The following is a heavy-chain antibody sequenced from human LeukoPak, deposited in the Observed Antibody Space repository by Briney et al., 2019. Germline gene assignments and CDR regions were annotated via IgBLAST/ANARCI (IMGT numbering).Heavy chain of an antibody. Sequence: PSETLSLTCTASGCSISSYYWSWIRQPPGKGLEWIGYIYYSGSTNYNPSLKSRVTISVDTSKNHFSLKLSSVTAADTAVYYCARAHYYYFGMDVWGQGTRVSVSS. V-gene: IGHV4-59*01. CDR2: IYYSGST. CDR3: ARAHYYYFGMDV. CDR1: GCSISSYY. J-gene: IGHJ6*01.